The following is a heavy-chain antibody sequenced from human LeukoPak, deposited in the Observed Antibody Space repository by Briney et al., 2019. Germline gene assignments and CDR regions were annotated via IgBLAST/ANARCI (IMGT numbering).Heavy chain of an antibody. V-gene: IGHV1-69*13. D-gene: IGHD5/OR15-5a*01. Sequence: AASVKVSCTASGGTFSSYAISWVRQAPGQGLEWMGGIIPIFGTANYAQKFQGRVTITADESTSTAYMELSSLRSEDTAVYYCASRVYLYYYYGMDVWGQGTTVTVSS. CDR2: IIPIFGTA. CDR1: GGTFSSYA. J-gene: IGHJ6*02. CDR3: ASRVYLYYYYGMDV.